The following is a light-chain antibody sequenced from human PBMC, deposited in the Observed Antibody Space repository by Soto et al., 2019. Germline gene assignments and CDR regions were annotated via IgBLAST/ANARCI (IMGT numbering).Light chain of an antibody. CDR1: SSNFGKSI. J-gene: IGLJ2*01. V-gene: IGLV1-44*01. CDR2: GNS. Sequence: QSVLTQPPSASGTPGQRVTISCSGSSSNFGKSIVSWYQHLPGRAPQVLIYGNSQRASGVPVRFSGSKSATSASLAISGLLSEDEADYYCSSYTSSSILVVFGGGTKVTVL. CDR3: SSYTSSSILVV.